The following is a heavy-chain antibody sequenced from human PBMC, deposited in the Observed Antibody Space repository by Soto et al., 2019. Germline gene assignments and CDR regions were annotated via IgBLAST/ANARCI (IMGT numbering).Heavy chain of an antibody. J-gene: IGHJ4*02. Sequence: EVQLVESGGGLDQPGGSLRLSCAASGFTFNTYWMQWVRQAPGKGLVWVSRIKSDGSYTNYADSVKGRFTISRDNAKNTLFLQRNCLGAEDTAVYYCATGGSGYFTYWGQGTLVTVSS. CDR3: ATGGSGYFTY. V-gene: IGHV3-74*01. CDR2: IKSDGSYT. D-gene: IGHD3-22*01. CDR1: GFTFNTYW.